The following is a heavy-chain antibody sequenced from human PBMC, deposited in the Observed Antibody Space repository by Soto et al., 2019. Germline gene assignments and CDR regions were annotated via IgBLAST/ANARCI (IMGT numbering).Heavy chain of an antibody. CDR1: GFTFSSYS. Sequence: EVQLVESGGGLVQPGGSLRLSCAASGFTFSSYSMNWVRQAPGKGLEWVSYISSSSSTIYYADSVKGRFTISRDNAKNSLYLQMNSLRDEDTAVYYCARDRYGGITIFGVVHRGVYFDYWGQGTLVTVSS. D-gene: IGHD3-3*01. CDR2: ISSSSSTI. V-gene: IGHV3-48*02. J-gene: IGHJ4*02. CDR3: ARDRYGGITIFGVVHRGVYFDY.